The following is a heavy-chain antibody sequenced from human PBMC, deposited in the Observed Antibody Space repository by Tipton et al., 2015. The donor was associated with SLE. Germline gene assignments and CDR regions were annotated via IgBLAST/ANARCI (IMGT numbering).Heavy chain of an antibody. CDR3: ARPCITMVQGVIITFDGMDL. D-gene: IGHD3-10*01. Sequence: SLRLSCAASGFTVSSNYMSWVRQAPGKGLEWVSVIYSGGSTYYADSVKGRFTISRDNSKNTLYLQMNSLRAEDTAVYYCARPCITMVQGVIITFDGMDLWGQGTTVTVSS. CDR2: IYSGGST. CDR1: GFTVSSNY. J-gene: IGHJ6*02. V-gene: IGHV3-53*05.